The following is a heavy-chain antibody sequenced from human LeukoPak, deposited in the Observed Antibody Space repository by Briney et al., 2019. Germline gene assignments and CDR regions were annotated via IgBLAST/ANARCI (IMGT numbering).Heavy chain of an antibody. CDR2: IYCRGGT. CDR3: GRLSFGELGGFGP. D-gene: IGHD3-10*01. V-gene: IGHV4-39*01. Sequence: PSETLSLTCTVSGGSITSSTYYWGWIRQPPGKGLEWIGSIYCRGGTYYNPSLKSRVTISVDTSKNQFFLKLNSVTATDTAVYYCGRLSFGELGGFGPGGGGTRFTVS. CDR1: GGSITSSTYY. J-gene: IGHJ5*02.